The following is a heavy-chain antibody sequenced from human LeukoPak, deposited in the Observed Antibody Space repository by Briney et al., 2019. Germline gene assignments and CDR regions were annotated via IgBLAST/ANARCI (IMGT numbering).Heavy chain of an antibody. CDR1: GFTFRSYS. CDR2: INSDSNYI. V-gene: IGHV3-21*01. CDR3: AVAYYYGSGDAFDI. D-gene: IGHD3-10*01. Sequence: GGSLRLSCAASGFTFRSYSMNWVRRAPGKGLEGVSSINSDSNYIYYADSVQGRFTISRDNAKNSLYLQMNSLRAEDTAVYYCAVAYYYGSGDAFDISGQGTKVTVSS. J-gene: IGHJ3*02.